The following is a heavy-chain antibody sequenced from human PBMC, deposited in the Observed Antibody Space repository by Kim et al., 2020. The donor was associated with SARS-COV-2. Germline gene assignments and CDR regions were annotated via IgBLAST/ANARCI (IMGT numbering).Heavy chain of an antibody. J-gene: IGHJ2*01. CDR3: AKLNYGSGNWYFDL. CDR2: ISGSGGST. CDR1: GFTFSSYA. V-gene: IGHV3-23*01. Sequence: GGSLRLSCAASGFTFSSYAMSWVRQAPGKGLELVSAISGSGGSTYYADSVKGRFTISRDNSKNTLYLQMNSLRAEDTAVYYCAKLNYGSGNWYFDLWGRGTLVTVSS. D-gene: IGHD3-10*01.